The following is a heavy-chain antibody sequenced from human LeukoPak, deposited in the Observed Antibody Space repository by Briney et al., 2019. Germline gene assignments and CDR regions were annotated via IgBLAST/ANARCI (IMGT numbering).Heavy chain of an antibody. V-gene: IGHV5-51*01. Sequence: GESLKISCKGSGYSFTSYWIGWVRQMPGKGLEWMGIIYPGDSDTRYSPSFQGQVTISADKSISTAYLQWSSLKASDTAMYYCARAPVRGGCSGGSCYSEVYPYLMDVWGKGTTVTISS. CDR1: GYSFTSYW. CDR2: IYPGDSDT. D-gene: IGHD2-15*01. CDR3: ARAPVRGGCSGGSCYSEVYPYLMDV. J-gene: IGHJ6*04.